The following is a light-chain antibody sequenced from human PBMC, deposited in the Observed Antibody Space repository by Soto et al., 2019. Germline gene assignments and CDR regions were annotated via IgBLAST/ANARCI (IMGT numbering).Light chain of an antibody. J-gene: IGKJ3*01. V-gene: IGKV3-20*01. CDR1: QSVSSSY. CDR3: QQYGSSPLFT. CDR2: GAS. Sequence: EIVLTQSPGTLSWSPGERATLSCRASQSVSSSYLAWYQQKPGQAPRLLIYGASSRATGIPDRFSGSGSGTDFPLTISRLEPEDFAVYYCQQYGSSPLFTFGPGTKVDI.